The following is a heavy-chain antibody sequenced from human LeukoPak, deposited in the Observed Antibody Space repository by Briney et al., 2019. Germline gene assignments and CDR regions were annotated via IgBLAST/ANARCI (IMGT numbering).Heavy chain of an antibody. Sequence: TGGSLRLSCAASGFILNIDAMSWVRQAPGRGLEWVSAISGSGGSAYYAASVRGRFTISRDNSKNTLFLQMNSLRGEDTAVNYCAQGADCTATNCYNMDVWGQGTTVTVSS. D-gene: IGHD2-2*02. CDR2: ISGSGGSA. J-gene: IGHJ6*02. V-gene: IGHV3-23*01. CDR3: AQGADCTATNCYNMDV. CDR1: GFILNIDA.